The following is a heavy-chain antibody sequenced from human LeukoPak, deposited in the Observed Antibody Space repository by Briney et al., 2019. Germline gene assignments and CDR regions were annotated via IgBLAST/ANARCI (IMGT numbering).Heavy chain of an antibody. CDR3: ARGAYGSGSLIDY. V-gene: IGHV1-8*01. Sequence: GASVKASCKASGYTFTSYDINWVRQATGQGLEWMGWMNPNSGNTGYAQKFQGRVTMTRNTSISTVYMELSSLRSEDTAVYYCARGAYGSGSLIDYWGQGTLVTVSS. J-gene: IGHJ4*02. D-gene: IGHD3-10*01. CDR1: GYTFTSYD. CDR2: MNPNSGNT.